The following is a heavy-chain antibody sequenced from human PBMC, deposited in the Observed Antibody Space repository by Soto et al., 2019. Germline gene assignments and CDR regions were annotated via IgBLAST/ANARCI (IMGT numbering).Heavy chain of an antibody. CDR3: LPWGGYRLDWFGP. CDR2: IRGSGGGT. Sequence: EVQLLESGGGLVQPGGSLRLSCAASGFIFSTSAMNWVRQAPGKGLEWVSTIRGSGGGTDYANSVRGRFTISRDNSKNTVYLQMDSLRGEDTAVYYCLPWGGYRLDWFGPGGKGTLVTVSS. D-gene: IGHD3-3*01. V-gene: IGHV3-23*01. J-gene: IGHJ5*02. CDR1: GFIFSTSA.